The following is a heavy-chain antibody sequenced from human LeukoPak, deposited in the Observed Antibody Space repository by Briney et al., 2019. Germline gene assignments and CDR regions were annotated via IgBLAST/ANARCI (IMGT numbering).Heavy chain of an antibody. CDR2: INQDRREK. CDR1: GFTFSSYW. J-gene: IGHJ4*02. D-gene: IGHD3-10*01. Sequence: GGSLRLSCAASGFTFSSYWMSWVRQAPGKGLEWVANINQDRREKYYVDSVRGRFTISRDSAKSSLFLQMNSLRAEDTAVYYCARDRGYGSGSYYIRVFDYWGQGTLVTVSS. V-gene: IGHV3-7*03. CDR3: ARDRGYGSGSYYIRVFDY.